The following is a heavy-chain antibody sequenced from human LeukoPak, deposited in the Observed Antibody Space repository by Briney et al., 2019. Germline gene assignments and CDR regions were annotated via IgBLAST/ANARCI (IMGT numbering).Heavy chain of an antibody. D-gene: IGHD1-26*01. CDR1: GYSISSGYY. V-gene: IGHV4-38-2*02. CDR2: IYHSGST. J-gene: IGHJ4*02. CDR3: ARVSRIVGATTDY. Sequence: SETLSLTCTVSGYSISSGYYWGWIRQPPGKGLEWIGSIYHSGSTYYNPSLKSRVTISVDTSKNQFSLKLSSVTAADTAVYYCARVSRIVGATTDYWGQGTLVTVSS.